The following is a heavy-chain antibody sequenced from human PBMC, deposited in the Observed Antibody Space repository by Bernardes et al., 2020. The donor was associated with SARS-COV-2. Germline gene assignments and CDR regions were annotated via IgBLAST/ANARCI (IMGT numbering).Heavy chain of an antibody. D-gene: IGHD4-4*01. CDR2: ISTSSSYI. Sequence: GSLRLSCAASGFTFSSYTMNWVRQAPGKGLEWISSISTSSSYISYSDSVRGRFTISRDNAKNSVSLQMNSLRAEDTAIYYCARVDFSNLYYFDYWGQGTPVTVSS. CDR3: ARVDFSNLYYFDY. CDR1: GFTFSSYT. V-gene: IGHV3-21*06. J-gene: IGHJ4*02.